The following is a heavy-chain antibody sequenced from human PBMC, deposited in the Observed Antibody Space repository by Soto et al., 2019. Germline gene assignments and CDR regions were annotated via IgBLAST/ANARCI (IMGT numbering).Heavy chain of an antibody. D-gene: IGHD2-8*01. CDR3: ARDLGLLKSMFDY. CDR2: ISVSGDNI. Sequence: PGGSLRLSCLASGFSFNSFNMNWIRRAPGRGLEWVASISVSGDNIYYGDSMQGRFTISRDNSKRSVFLDLNSLRVEDTAVYYCARDLGLLKSMFDYWDQGTLVTVSS. CDR1: GFSFNSFN. V-gene: IGHV3-21*01. J-gene: IGHJ4*02.